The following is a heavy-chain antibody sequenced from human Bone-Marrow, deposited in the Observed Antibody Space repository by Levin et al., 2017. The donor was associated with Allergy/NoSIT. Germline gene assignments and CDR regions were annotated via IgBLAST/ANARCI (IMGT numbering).Heavy chain of an antibody. CDR2: ISYFGRNK. D-gene: IGHD3-22*01. CDR1: GFTFSSYA. J-gene: IGHJ4*02. Sequence: GESLKISCAASGFTFSSYAMHWVRQAPGKGLEWVAVISYFGRNKYYADSVKGRFTISRDNSKNTLYLQMNSLRSEDTAVYYCARDPEEYYYASNAYLPDYWGQGTLVTVSS. CDR3: ARDPEEYYYASNAYLPDY. V-gene: IGHV3-30*04.